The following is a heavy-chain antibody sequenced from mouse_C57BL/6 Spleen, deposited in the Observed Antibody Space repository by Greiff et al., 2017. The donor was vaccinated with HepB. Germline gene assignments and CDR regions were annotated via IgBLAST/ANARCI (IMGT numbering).Heavy chain of an antibody. CDR3: TRQLRPHFDY. J-gene: IGHJ2*01. CDR2: IDPETGGT. Sequence: VKLQESGAELVRPGASVTLSCKASGYTFTDYEMHWVKQTPVHGLEWIGAIDPETGGTAYNQKFKGKAILTADKSSSTAYMELRSLTSEDSAVYYCTRQLRPHFDYWGQGTTLTVSS. V-gene: IGHV1-15*01. CDR1: GYTFTDYE. D-gene: IGHD3-2*02.